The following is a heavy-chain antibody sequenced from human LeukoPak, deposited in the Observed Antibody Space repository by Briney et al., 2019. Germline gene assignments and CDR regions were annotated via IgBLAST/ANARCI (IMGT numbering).Heavy chain of an antibody. CDR1: GFTFDDYA. V-gene: IGHV3-9*01. CDR3: ARAHYIMAFDY. D-gene: IGHD3-16*01. CDR2: ISWNSGSI. Sequence: GGSLRLSCAASGFTFDDYAMHWVRQAPGKGLEWVSGISWNSGSIGYADSVKGRFTISRDNAKNSLYLQMNSLRAEDTAVYYCARAHYIMAFDYWGQGTLVTVSS. J-gene: IGHJ4*02.